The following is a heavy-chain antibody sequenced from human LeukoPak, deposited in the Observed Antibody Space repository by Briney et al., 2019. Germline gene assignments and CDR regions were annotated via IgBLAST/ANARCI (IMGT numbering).Heavy chain of an antibody. J-gene: IGHJ4*02. Sequence: PLETLSLTCTVSGGSISSSSYYWGWIRQPPGKGLEWIGSVYYSGSTYYNPSLKSRVTISVDTSKNQFSLKLSSVTAADTAVYYCARGLYNYGHGDYWGQGTLVTVSS. CDR3: ARGLYNYGHGDY. CDR2: VYYSGST. V-gene: IGHV4-39*01. CDR1: GGSISSSSYY. D-gene: IGHD5-18*01.